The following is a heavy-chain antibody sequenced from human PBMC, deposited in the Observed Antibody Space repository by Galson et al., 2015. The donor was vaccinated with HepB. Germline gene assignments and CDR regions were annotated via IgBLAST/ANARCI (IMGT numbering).Heavy chain of an antibody. V-gene: IGHV3-30*18. Sequence: SLRLSCAVSGFTFSSYGMHWVRQVPGKGLEWVAVISFDGGNKYYADSVKGRFTISRDNSKNMLYLQMNSLRAEDTAVYYCAKAADYLDSTGNLGLDYWGQGTLVTVSS. J-gene: IGHJ4*02. CDR1: GFTFSSYG. CDR3: AKAADYLDSTGNLGLDY. D-gene: IGHD4-17*01. CDR2: ISFDGGNK.